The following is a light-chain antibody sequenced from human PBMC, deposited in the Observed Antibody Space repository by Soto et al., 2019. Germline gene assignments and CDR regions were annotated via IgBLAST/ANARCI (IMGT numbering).Light chain of an antibody. CDR3: QQYNNWPPYT. Sequence: EIVMTQSPATLSVSPGERATLSCRASQSVRTNLAWYQQKAGQAPRLLIFGASTRATGIPARFSGSASGTEFTLTISSLQSEDVAVYYCQQYNNWPPYTFGQGTKLEIK. V-gene: IGKV3-15*01. J-gene: IGKJ2*01. CDR2: GAS. CDR1: QSVRTN.